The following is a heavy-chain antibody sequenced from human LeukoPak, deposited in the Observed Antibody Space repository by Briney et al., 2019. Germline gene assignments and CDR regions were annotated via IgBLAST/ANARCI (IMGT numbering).Heavy chain of an antibody. CDR2: INHSGST. V-gene: IGHV4-34*01. J-gene: IGHJ4*02. D-gene: IGHD3-10*01. CDR1: GGSFSGYY. Sequence: SSETLSLTCAVYGGSFSGYYRSWIRQPPGKGLEWIGEINHSGSTNYNPSLESRVTISVDTSKNQFSLKLSSVTAADTAVYYCARGSYGSGPRDWGQGTLVTVSS. CDR3: ARGSYGSGPRD.